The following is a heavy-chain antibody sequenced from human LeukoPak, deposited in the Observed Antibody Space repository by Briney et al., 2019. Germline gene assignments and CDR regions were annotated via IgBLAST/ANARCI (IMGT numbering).Heavy chain of an antibody. V-gene: IGHV1-8*02. Sequence: ASVKVSCKASGYTFTSYDINWVRQATGQGLEWMGWVNPNSGNTGYAQKFQGRVTMTRNTSISTAYMELSSLRSEDTAVYYCAREGYGGNSRSTGFDYWGQGTLVTVSS. CDR2: VNPNSGNT. J-gene: IGHJ4*02. D-gene: IGHD4-23*01. CDR1: GYTFTSYD. CDR3: AREGYGGNSRSTGFDY.